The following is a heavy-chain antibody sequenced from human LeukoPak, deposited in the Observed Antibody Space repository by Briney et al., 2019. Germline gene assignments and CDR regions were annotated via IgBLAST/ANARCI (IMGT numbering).Heavy chain of an antibody. CDR1: GGSISSGSYY. CDR3: AREGVVAKINWFDP. J-gene: IGHJ5*02. V-gene: IGHV4-61*02. D-gene: IGHD3-22*01. CDR2: IYTSGST. Sequence: SETLSLTCTVSGGSISSGSYYWSWIRQPAGKGLEWIGRIYTSGSTNYNPSLKSRVTISVDTSKNQFSLKLSSVTAADTAVYYCAREGVVAKINWFDPWGQGTLVTISS.